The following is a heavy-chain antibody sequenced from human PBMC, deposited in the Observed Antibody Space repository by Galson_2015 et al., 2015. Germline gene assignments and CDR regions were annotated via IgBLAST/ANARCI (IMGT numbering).Heavy chain of an antibody. CDR3: ARVKTTVTPAYAFDI. Sequence: ETLSLTCTVSGGSISSSSYYWGWIRPPPGKGLEWIGSIYYSGSTYYNPSLKSRVTISVDTSKNQFSLKLSSVTAADTAVYYCARVKTTVTPAYAFDIWGQGTMVTVSS. D-gene: IGHD4-17*01. CDR2: IYYSGST. J-gene: IGHJ3*02. V-gene: IGHV4-39*07. CDR1: GGSISSSSYY.